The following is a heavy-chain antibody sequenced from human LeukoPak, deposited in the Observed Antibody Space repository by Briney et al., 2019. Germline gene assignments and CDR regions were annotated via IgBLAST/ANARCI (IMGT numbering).Heavy chain of an antibody. Sequence: GGSLRLSCAVSGFSLSSYWMNWVRQAPGKGLEWVANIKQDGSEEHYVDSVKGRFTISRDNAKNSLYLQMNSLRGEDTAVYYCVAGSGGCWGQGTLVTVSS. CDR3: VAGSGGC. V-gene: IGHV3-7*01. D-gene: IGHD3-10*01. CDR2: IKQDGSEE. CDR1: GFSLSSYW. J-gene: IGHJ4*02.